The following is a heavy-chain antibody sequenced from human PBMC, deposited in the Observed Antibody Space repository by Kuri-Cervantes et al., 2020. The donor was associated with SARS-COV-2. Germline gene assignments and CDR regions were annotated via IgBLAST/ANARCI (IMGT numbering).Heavy chain of an antibody. Sequence: SLKISCAASGFTFDDYAMHWVRQAPGKGLEWVSGISWNSGSIGYADSVKGRFTISRDNAKNSLYLQMNSLRAEDTAVYYCARDRATMVRGVIIYGGMDVWGQGTTVTVSS. V-gene: IGHV3-9*01. D-gene: IGHD3-10*01. CDR2: ISWNSGSI. CDR3: ARDRATMVRGVIIYGGMDV. CDR1: GFTFDDYA. J-gene: IGHJ6*02.